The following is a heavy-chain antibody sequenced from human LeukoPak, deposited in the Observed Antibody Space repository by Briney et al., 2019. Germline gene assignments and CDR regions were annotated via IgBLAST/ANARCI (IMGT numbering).Heavy chain of an antibody. V-gene: IGHV5-10-1*01. J-gene: IGHJ3*02. CDR2: IDPNDSYT. Sequence: GESLRISCKGSGYRFTSYWISWVRQMPGKGLEWMGRIDPNDSYTNYSPSFQGHVTISADKSISTAYLQWSSLKASDTAMYYCARRALPPAYCGGDCFDAFDIWGQGTMVTVSS. CDR3: ARRALPPAYCGGDCFDAFDI. D-gene: IGHD2-21*02. CDR1: GYRFTSYW.